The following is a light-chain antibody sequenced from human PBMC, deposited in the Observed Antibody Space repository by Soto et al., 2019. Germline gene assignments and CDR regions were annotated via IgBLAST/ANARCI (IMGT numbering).Light chain of an antibody. CDR3: QQYNNWPPYT. Sequence: EIVMTQSPATLSVSPGERATLSCRASQSVSSNLAWYQQKPGQAPRLLIYGASTRATGIPARFSGGGSGTAFTITISSLQSEDFAVYYCQQYNNWPPYTFGQGTKLEIK. CDR1: QSVSSN. CDR2: GAS. V-gene: IGKV3-15*01. J-gene: IGKJ2*01.